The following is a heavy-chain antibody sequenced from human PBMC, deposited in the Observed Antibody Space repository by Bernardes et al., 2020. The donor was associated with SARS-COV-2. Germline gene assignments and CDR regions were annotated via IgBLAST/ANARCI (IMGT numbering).Heavy chain of an antibody. Sequence: SETLSLTCTVPGSSVSSGGYYWSWIRQPPGKGLEWVGFIYYNGNTNYNPSLKSRVTISVDTSKNQLSLKLTSVTAADTAVYYCARDVRGGTLDYWGQGTPVTVSS. V-gene: IGHV4-61*08. J-gene: IGHJ4*02. CDR2: IYYNGNT. CDR3: ARDVRGGTLDY. D-gene: IGHD2-15*01. CDR1: GSSVSSGGYY.